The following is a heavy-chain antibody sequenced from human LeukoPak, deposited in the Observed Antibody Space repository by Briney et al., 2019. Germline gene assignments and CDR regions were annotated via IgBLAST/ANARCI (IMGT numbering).Heavy chain of an antibody. Sequence: GGSLRLSCEASGFAFTTYAMTWVCQAPGKGLEWVSLIDGSGGSTNYANSVKGRFTISRDNSKNTLYLHMNSLRAEDTAVYYCAKDAGVAGRIRAFDYWGQGTLVTVPS. CDR3: AKDAGVAGRIRAFDY. J-gene: IGHJ4*02. CDR2: IDGSGGST. D-gene: IGHD6-19*01. CDR1: GFAFTTYA. V-gene: IGHV3-23*01.